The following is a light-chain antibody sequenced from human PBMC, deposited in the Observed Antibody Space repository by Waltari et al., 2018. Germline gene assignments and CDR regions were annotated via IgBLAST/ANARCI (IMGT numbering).Light chain of an antibody. V-gene: IGLV2-14*01. CDR2: DLT. CDR3: SAYTSINTYI. J-gene: IGLJ1*01. CDR1: SSDLGSSQY. Sequence: QSALTQPASVSGSPGQSLPISCTGNSSDLGSSQYVSWYPQHPGQAPKLSICDLTRRPSGVSPRFSGSLSGNTASLTISGLQAEDEAHYYCSAYTSINTYIFGGGTEVTVL.